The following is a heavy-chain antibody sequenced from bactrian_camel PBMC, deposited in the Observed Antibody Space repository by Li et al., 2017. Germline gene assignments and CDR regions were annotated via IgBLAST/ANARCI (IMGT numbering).Heavy chain of an antibody. D-gene: IGHD4*01. CDR3: ATQGNGGPWTLAARFGY. J-gene: IGHJ6*01. V-gene: IGHV3S1*01. Sequence: VQLVESGGGSVQAGGSLRLSCAASGYTYNRNCMAWFRQAPGKEREGVARIYTGSGNTYYGDSAKGRFTISQDTAKDIMYLQMNNLKPEDTAVYYCATQGNGGPWTLAARFGYWGQGTQVTVS. CDR2: IYTGSGNT. CDR1: GYTYNRNC.